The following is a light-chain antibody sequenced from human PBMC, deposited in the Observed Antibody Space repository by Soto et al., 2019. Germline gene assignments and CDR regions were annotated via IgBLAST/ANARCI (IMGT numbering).Light chain of an antibody. Sequence: EIVLTQSPGTLSLSPGERVTLSCRASQSVTSNYLAWYQQKPGQAPRLLIYGASSRATGIPDRVTGGGSGTDFTLTISALEPEDFALYFCQQYERPPFAFGQGTRLEI. CDR1: QSVTSNY. V-gene: IGKV3-20*01. J-gene: IGKJ2*01. CDR3: QQYERPPFA. CDR2: GAS.